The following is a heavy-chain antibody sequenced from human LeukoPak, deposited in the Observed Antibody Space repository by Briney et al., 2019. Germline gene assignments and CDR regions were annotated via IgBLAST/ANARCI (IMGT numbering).Heavy chain of an antibody. V-gene: IGHV3-21*01. Sequence: GGSLRLSCAASGFTFSSYSMNWVRQAPGKGLEWVSSISSSSSYIYYADSVKGRFTISRDNAKNSLYLQMDSLRAEDTAVYYCARGGPLLWFGELLYREYYFDYWGQGTLVTVSS. CDR2: ISSSSSYI. CDR1: GFTFSSYS. J-gene: IGHJ4*02. CDR3: ARGGPLLWFGELLYREYYFDY. D-gene: IGHD3-10*01.